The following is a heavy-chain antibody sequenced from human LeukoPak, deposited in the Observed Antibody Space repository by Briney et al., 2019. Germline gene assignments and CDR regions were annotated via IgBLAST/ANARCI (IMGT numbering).Heavy chain of an antibody. CDR3: ARDWRYCSGGSCLYYFEY. D-gene: IGHD2-15*01. CDR1: GVSISSYY. Sequence: SETLSLTCAVSGVSISSYYWSWIRQPAGKGLEWIGRIYTSGSTNYNPSLNSRVTISVDKSKNHLSLNLSSVTVADTAVYYCARDWRYCSGGSCLYYFEYWGRGALVTVSS. CDR2: IYTSGST. J-gene: IGHJ4*02. V-gene: IGHV4-4*07.